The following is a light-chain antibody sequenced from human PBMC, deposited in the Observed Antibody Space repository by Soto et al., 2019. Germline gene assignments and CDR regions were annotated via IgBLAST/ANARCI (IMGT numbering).Light chain of an antibody. V-gene: IGLV1-44*01. J-gene: IGLJ3*02. Sequence: QAVVTQPPSAYGTPGQRVTISCSGSNSNIGTNAVNWYQQIPGTAPKLLIYNNNQRPSGVPDRFSGSKSGTSASLAISGLQSEDEADYPCATWDDTLRTWVFGGGTKLTVL. CDR2: NNN. CDR1: NSNIGTNA. CDR3: ATWDDTLRTWV.